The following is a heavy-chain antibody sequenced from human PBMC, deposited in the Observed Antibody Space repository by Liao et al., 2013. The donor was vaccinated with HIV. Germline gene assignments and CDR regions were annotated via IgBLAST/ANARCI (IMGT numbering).Heavy chain of an antibody. CDR3: ARPHRDYDSSGYYVHYYYYMDV. CDR1: GGSISSYY. CDR2: IYTSGST. D-gene: IGHD3-22*01. Sequence: QVQLQESGPGLVKPSETLSLTCTVSGGSISSYYWSWIRQPAGKGLEWIGRIYTSGSTNYNPSLKSRVTISVDTSKNQFSLKLSSVTAADTAVYYCARPHRDYDSSGYYVHYYYYMDVWGKGTTVTVSS. J-gene: IGHJ6*03. V-gene: IGHV4-4*07.